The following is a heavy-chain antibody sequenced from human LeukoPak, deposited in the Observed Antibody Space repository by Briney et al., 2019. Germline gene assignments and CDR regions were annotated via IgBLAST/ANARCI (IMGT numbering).Heavy chain of an antibody. CDR3: ARRLDGYHDY. Sequence: SETLSLTCTVSGASISSNSYYWGWIRQPPGKGLEWIGSFYYSGSTNYNPSLKSRVTISVDTSKNQFSLKLSSVTAADTAVYYCARRLDGYHDYWGQGTLVTVSS. J-gene: IGHJ4*02. D-gene: IGHD5-24*01. V-gene: IGHV4-39*07. CDR2: FYYSGST. CDR1: GASISSNSYY.